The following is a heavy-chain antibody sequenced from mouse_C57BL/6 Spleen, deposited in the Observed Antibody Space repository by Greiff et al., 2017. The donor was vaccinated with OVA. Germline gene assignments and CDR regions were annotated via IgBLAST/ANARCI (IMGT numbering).Heavy chain of an antibody. CDR3: AREETVVASYYFDY. J-gene: IGHJ2*01. Sequence: QVQLKQSWAELVRPGASVKLSCKASGYTFTDYYINWVKQRPGQGLEWIARIYPGSGNTYYNEKFKGKATLTAEKSSSTAYMQLSSLTSEDSAVYFCAREETVVASYYFDYWGQGTTLTVSS. V-gene: IGHV1-76*01. CDR1: GYTFTDYY. D-gene: IGHD1-1*01. CDR2: IYPGSGNT.